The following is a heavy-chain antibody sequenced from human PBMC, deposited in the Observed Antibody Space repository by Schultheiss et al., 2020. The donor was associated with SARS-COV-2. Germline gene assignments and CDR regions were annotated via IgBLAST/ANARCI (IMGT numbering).Heavy chain of an antibody. D-gene: IGHD4-17*01. V-gene: IGHV3-73*01. CDR2: IRSKANSYAT. CDR1: GFTFSGSA. CDR3: TRPYGDYARDAFDI. Sequence: GGSLRLSCAASGFTFSGSAMHWVRQASGKALEWVGRIRSKANSYATAYAASVKGRFTISRDDSKNTAYLQMNSLKTEDTAVYYCTRPYGDYARDAFDIWGQGTMVTVSS. J-gene: IGHJ3*02.